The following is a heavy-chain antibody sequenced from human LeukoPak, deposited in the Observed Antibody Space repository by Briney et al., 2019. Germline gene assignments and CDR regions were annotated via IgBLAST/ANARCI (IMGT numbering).Heavy chain of an antibody. V-gene: IGHV3-23*05. D-gene: IGHD3-22*01. CDR2: IYGSGGNS. CDR3: AKDGYDYDSSYSYFDY. J-gene: IGHJ4*02. CDR1: GFTFSSYT. Sequence: PGGSLRLSCAASGFTFSSYTMSWVRQAPGKGLEWVSAIYGSGGNSYYADTVRGRFTISRDNSKNTLYLQMNTLRDEDTAVYYCAKDGYDYDSSYSYFDYWGQGTLVTVSS.